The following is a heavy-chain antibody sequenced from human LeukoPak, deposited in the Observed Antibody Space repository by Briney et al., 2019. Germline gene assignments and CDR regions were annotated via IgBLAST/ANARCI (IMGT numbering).Heavy chain of an antibody. CDR3: ARDRVTYYDFWSGYDGMDV. CDR1: GGSISSGGYY. V-gene: IGHV4-31*03. Sequence: TLSLTSTVSGGSISSGGYYWSWIRQHPGKGLEWIGYIYYSGSTYYNPSLKSRVTISVDTSKNQFSLRLSSVTAADTAVYYCARDRVTYYDFWSGYDGMDVWGQGTTVTVPS. D-gene: IGHD3-3*01. J-gene: IGHJ6*02. CDR2: IYYSGST.